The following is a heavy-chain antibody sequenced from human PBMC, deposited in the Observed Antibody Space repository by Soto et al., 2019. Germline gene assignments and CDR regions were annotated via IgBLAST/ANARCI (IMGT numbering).Heavy chain of an antibody. CDR2: IKSKTDGGTT. J-gene: IGHJ6*02. Sequence: GGSLRLSCAASGFTFSNAWMNWVRQAPGKGLEWVGRIKSKTDGGTTDYAAPGKGRFTIARDDSKNTLYLQMNSLKTEDTAVYYCTTDPSEWFGEFPYGMDVWGQGTTVTVSS. CDR3: TTDPSEWFGEFPYGMDV. V-gene: IGHV3-15*07. CDR1: GFTFSNAW. D-gene: IGHD3-10*01.